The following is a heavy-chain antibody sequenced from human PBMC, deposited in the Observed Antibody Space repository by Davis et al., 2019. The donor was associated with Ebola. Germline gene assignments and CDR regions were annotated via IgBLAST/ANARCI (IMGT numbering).Heavy chain of an antibody. Sequence: ASVQVSCKASGYTFTSYGISWVRQPPGQGLEWMGWISAYNGNTNYAQKLQGRVTMTTDTSTSTAYMELRSLRSDDTAVYYCARMLGYCSGGSCYTSGWFDPWGQGTLVTVSS. CDR1: GYTFTSYG. D-gene: IGHD2-15*01. J-gene: IGHJ5*02. CDR2: ISAYNGNT. CDR3: ARMLGYCSGGSCYTSGWFDP. V-gene: IGHV1-18*01.